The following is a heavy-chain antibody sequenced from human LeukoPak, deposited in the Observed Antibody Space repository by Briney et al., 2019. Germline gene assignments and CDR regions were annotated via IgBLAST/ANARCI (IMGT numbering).Heavy chain of an antibody. CDR1: GGSISSYY. D-gene: IGHD3-10*01. CDR3: AREMYYYGSGSPSHWFDP. CDR2: IYYSGST. J-gene: IGHJ5*02. Sequence: SETLSLTCTVSGGSISSYYWSWIRQPPGKGLEWIGYIYYSGSTNYNPSLKSRVTISVDTSKNQFSLKLSSVTAADTAVYYCAREMYYYGSGSPSHWFDPWGQGTLVTVSS. V-gene: IGHV4-59*01.